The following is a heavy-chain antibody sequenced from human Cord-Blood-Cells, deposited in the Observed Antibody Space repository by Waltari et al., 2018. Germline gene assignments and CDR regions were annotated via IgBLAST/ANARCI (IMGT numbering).Heavy chain of an antibody. CDR1: GGSISSSSYY. Sequence: QLQLQESGPGLVKPSETLSLTCTVSGGSISSSSYYWGWIRQPPGKGLEWIGSIYYSGSTYYSPYLKSRVTISVDTSKNQFSRKLSSVTAADTAVYYCARRTAARSGAFDIWGQGTMVTVSS. CDR2: IYYSGST. D-gene: IGHD5-18*01. CDR3: ARRTAARSGAFDI. J-gene: IGHJ3*02. V-gene: IGHV4-39*07.